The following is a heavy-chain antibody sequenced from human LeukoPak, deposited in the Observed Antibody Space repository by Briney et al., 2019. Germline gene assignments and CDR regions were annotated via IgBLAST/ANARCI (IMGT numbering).Heavy chain of an antibody. CDR2: ISWNSGNI. CDR1: GFTFDNYA. Sequence: GGSLRLSCAGSGFTFDNYAMHWVRQAPGKGLEWVSGISWNSGNIGYADSVKGRFIVSRDNAKNSLYLQMNSLRDEDMALYYCAKGRSGYYYGSGPLDSWGQGTLVTVSS. V-gene: IGHV3-9*03. CDR3: AKGRSGYYYGSGPLDS. J-gene: IGHJ4*02. D-gene: IGHD3-10*01.